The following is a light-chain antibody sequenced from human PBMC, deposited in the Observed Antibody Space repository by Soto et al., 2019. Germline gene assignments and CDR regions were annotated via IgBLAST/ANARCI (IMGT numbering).Light chain of an antibody. Sequence: ALTQPRSLSGSPGQSVTISCTGTSSDVGTYDFVSWYQQHPGKAPRLMIFDVSERPSGVPDRFSGSKSGNTASLTISGLQAEDEADYYCCLYAVTFYVFGTGTKVTVL. CDR2: DVS. V-gene: IGLV2-11*01. CDR1: SSDVGTYDF. CDR3: CLYAVTFYV. J-gene: IGLJ1*01.